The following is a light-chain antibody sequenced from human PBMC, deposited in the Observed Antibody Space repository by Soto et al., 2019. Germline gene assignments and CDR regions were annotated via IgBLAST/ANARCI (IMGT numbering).Light chain of an antibody. CDR1: NIGSKS. J-gene: IGLJ1*01. CDR2: DDS. Sequence: SYELTQPPSVSVAPGQTARITCGGNNIGSKSVHWYQQKPGQAPVLVVYDDSDRPSGIPERFSGSKSGTSASLAITGLQAEDEADYYCQSSDSSLSDYYVFGTGTKLTVL. CDR3: QSSDSSLSDYYV. V-gene: IGLV3-21*02.